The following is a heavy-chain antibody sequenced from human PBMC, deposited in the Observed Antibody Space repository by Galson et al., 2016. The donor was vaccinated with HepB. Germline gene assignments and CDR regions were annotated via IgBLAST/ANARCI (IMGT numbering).Heavy chain of an antibody. V-gene: IGHV3-23*01. CDR1: GFTFSSFA. J-gene: IGHJ4*02. CDR3: AKVRMPGTEVIHFPH. CDR2: ISGTGANT. Sequence: SLRLSCAASGFTFSSFAMSWVRQAPGKGLEWVSSISGTGANTHYADTVEGRFTISRDNSKNTLFLQMNSLRDEDTAVYYCAKVRMPGTEVIHFPHWGQGALVTVSS. D-gene: IGHD1-1*01.